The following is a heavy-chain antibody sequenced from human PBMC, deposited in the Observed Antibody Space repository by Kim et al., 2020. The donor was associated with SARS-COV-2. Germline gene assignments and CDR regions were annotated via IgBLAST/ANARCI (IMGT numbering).Heavy chain of an antibody. Sequence: SGKGRFTICRDNSKNTLYLQMNSLRAEDTAVFYCAEFWSAYYTDFDCWGQGTLVTVSS. J-gene: IGHJ4*02. D-gene: IGHD3-3*01. V-gene: IGHV3-30*16. CDR3: AEFWSAYYTDFDC.